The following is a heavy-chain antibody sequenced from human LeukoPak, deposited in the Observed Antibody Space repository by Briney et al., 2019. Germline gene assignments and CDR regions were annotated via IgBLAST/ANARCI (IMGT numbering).Heavy chain of an antibody. V-gene: IGHV1-69*04. CDR2: IIPILGIA. Sequence: ASVKVSCKASGGTFSSYAISWVRQAPGQGLEWMGRIIPILGIAKYAQKFQGRVTITADKSTSTAYMELSSLRSENTAVYDCARVVLWNQASGAFDISGPRTMVTVSS. J-gene: IGHJ3*02. CDR1: GGTFSSYA. D-gene: IGHD1-1*01. CDR3: ARVVLWNQASGAFDI.